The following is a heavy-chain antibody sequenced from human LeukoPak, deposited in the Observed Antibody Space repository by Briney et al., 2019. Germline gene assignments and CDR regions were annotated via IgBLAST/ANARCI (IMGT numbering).Heavy chain of an antibody. CDR1: GFTFSSYG. D-gene: IGHD6-6*01. V-gene: IGHV3-30*03. J-gene: IGHJ4*02. CDR2: ISYDGSNK. CDR3: ARRSIAARLYYFDY. Sequence: GGSLRLSCAASGFTFSSYGMHWVRQAPGKGLEWVAVISYDGSNKYYADSVKGRFTISRDNSKNTLYLQMNSLRAEDTAVYYCARRSIAARLYYFDYWGQGTLVTVSS.